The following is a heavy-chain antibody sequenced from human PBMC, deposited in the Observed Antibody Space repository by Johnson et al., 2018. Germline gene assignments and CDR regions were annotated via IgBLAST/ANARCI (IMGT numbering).Heavy chain of an antibody. V-gene: IGHV3-30*18. Sequence: QVQLVQSGGGVVQPGRSLRLSCAASGFTFSSYGMHWVRQAPGKGLEWVAVISYDGSNKYFADSVKGGFTISRDNSKQTLYLQMNSLRAEDTAVYYCAKESGGGRDAFDIWGQGTMVTVSS. J-gene: IGHJ3*02. CDR1: GFTFSSYG. CDR3: AKESGGGRDAFDI. CDR2: ISYDGSNK. D-gene: IGHD1-26*01.